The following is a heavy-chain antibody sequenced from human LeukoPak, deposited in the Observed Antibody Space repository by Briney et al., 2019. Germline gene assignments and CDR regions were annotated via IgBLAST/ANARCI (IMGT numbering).Heavy chain of an antibody. CDR3: ARPYSSSWYEYYFDY. V-gene: IGHV3-48*04. CDR2: ISSSSSTI. CDR1: GFTFSSYS. Sequence: PGGSLRLSCAASGFTFSSYSMNWVRQAPGKGLEWVSYISSSSSTIYYADSVKGRFTISRDNAKNSLYLQMNSLRAEDTAVYYCARPYSSSWYEYYFDYWGQGTLVTVSS. J-gene: IGHJ4*02. D-gene: IGHD6-13*01.